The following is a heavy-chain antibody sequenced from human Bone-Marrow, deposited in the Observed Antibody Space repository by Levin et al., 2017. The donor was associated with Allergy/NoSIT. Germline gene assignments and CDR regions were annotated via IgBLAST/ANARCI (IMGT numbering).Heavy chain of an antibody. V-gene: IGHV3-23*01. D-gene: IGHD6-13*01. J-gene: IGHJ6*03. CDR3: AKTVLGSSWYRKDYYMDV. CDR1: GFTFSSYA. CDR2: ISGSGGST. Sequence: SGGSLRLSCAASGFTFSSYAMSWVRQAPGKGLEWVSAISGSGGSTYYADSVKGRFTISRDNSKNTLYLQMNSLRAEDTAVYYCAKTVLGSSWYRKDYYMDVWGKGTTVTVSS.